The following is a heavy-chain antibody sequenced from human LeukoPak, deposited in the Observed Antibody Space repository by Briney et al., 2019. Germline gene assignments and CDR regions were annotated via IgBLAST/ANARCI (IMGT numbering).Heavy chain of an antibody. D-gene: IGHD2-15*01. V-gene: IGHV3-64D*09. J-gene: IGHJ6*02. CDR2: ISDSGGST. CDR1: GHPFSSYA. CDR3: GRGYSFGPSGMDV. Sequence: GGSLTLSCSASGHPFSSYAMHWTRQSSGGGLVYLSAISDSGGSTYSAVSVEGRFPLPRHHYQTTLYLEQHHQSGEHAAVYFCGRGYSFGPSGMDVWGQGTTVTVSS.